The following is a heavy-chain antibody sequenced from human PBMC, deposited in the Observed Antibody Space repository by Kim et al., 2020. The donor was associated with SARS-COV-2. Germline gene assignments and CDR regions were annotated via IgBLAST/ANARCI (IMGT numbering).Heavy chain of an antibody. CDR3: ARGYCSCTSWHEFDY. CDR1: GYTFTSYG. Sequence: ASVKVSCKASGYTFTSYGISWVRQAPGQGLEWMGWISAYNGNTNYAQKLQGRVTMTTDTSTSTAYMELRSLRSDDTAGYYCARGYCSCTSWHEFDYWGQGTLVTVSS. D-gene: IGHD2-2*01. CDR2: ISAYNGNT. J-gene: IGHJ4*02. V-gene: IGHV1-18*04.